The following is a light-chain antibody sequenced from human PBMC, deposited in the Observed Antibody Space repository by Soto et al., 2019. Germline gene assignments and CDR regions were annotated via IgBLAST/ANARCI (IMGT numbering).Light chain of an antibody. CDR1: SSNIGAGYD. Sequence: QSVRTQPPSLSGAPGQRVTISCTGSSSNIGAGYDVHWYQQLPGTAPRVLIYDNNSRPSGVPDRFSGSKSGTSASLAITGIQAEDEADYYCHSYDVSLSGPVFGGGTKVTVL. V-gene: IGLV1-40*01. CDR3: HSYDVSLSGPV. J-gene: IGLJ2*01. CDR2: DNN.